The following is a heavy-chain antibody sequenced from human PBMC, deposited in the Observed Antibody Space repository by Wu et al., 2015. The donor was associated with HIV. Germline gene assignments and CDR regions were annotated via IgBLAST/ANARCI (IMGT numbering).Heavy chain of an antibody. CDR3: ARALRPVADALELDY. V-gene: IGHV1-2*02. J-gene: IGHJ4*02. D-gene: IGHD6-19*01. CDR2: LVPNTGGT. Sequence: QVHLVQSGAEMKKPGASVKVSCKASGYTFTDYYFHWLRQAPGQGLEWMGWLVPNTGGTNYALNFQGRVAITRDTSINTVYMELSRLRSDDTAIYYCARALRPVADALELDYWGQGTLVTVSS. CDR1: GYTFTDYY.